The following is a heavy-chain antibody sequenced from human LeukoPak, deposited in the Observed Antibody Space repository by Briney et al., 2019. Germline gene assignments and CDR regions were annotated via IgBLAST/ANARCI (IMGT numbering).Heavy chain of an antibody. CDR2: IYYSGST. J-gene: IGHJ6*03. CDR1: GGSISSSSYY. V-gene: IGHV4-39*07. Sequence: SETLSLTCTVSGGSISSSSYYWGWIRQPPGKGLEWIGSIYYSGSTYYNPSLKSRVTISVDTSKNQFSLKLSSVTAADTAVYYCARVAALVPNYYMDGWGKGTTVTVSS. D-gene: IGHD2-15*01. CDR3: ARVAALVPNYYMDG.